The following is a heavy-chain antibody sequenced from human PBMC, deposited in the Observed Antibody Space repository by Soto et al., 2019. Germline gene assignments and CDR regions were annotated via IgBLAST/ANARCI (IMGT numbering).Heavy chain of an antibody. D-gene: IGHD5-12*01. Sequence: QVQLVESGGGVVQPGRSLRLSCAASGFTFSSYGMHWVRQAPGKGLEWVAVISYDGSNKYYADSVKGRFSISRDNSKNTLYLQMNSLRAEDTAVYYCAKGYREWLRQNFDCWGQGTLVTVSS. CDR2: ISYDGSNK. CDR1: GFTFSSYG. V-gene: IGHV3-30*18. J-gene: IGHJ4*02. CDR3: AKGYREWLRQNFDC.